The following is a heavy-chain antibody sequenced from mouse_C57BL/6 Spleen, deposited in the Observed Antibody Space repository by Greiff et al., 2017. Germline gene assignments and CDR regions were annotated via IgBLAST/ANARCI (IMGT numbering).Heavy chain of an antibody. D-gene: IGHD1-1*01. V-gene: IGHV14-3*01. CDR1: GFNIKNTY. J-gene: IGHJ2*01. Sequence: EVKLVESVAELVRPGASVKLSCTASGFNIKNTYMHWVKQRPEQGLEWIGRIDPANGNTKYAPKFQGKATITADTSSNTAYLQLSSLTSEDTAIYYCARYTTVVDYFDYWGQGTTLTVSS. CDR3: ARYTTVVDYFDY. CDR2: IDPANGNT.